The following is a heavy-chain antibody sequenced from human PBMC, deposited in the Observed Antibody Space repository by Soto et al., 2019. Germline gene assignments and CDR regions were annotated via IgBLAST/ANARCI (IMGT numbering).Heavy chain of an antibody. Sequence: QVQLVQSGAEVKKPGSSVKVSCKASGGTFSSYAISWVRQAPGQGLEWMGGIIPIFGTANYAQKFQGRVTITADKSTSTAYMELSSLRSEDTAVYYCARDSKAPSSYSDYFGYYYGMDVWGQGTTVTVSS. J-gene: IGHJ6*02. CDR1: GGTFSSYA. D-gene: IGHD4-17*01. CDR2: IIPIFGTA. CDR3: ARDSKAPSSYSDYFGYYYGMDV. V-gene: IGHV1-69*06.